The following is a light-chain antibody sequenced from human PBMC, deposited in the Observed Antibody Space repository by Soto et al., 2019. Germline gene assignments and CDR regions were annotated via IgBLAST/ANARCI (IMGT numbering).Light chain of an antibody. CDR3: SSYGSTSTRYV. CDR2: EVS. J-gene: IGLJ1*01. CDR1: SSDVGGYNY. Sequence: QSVLTQPASVSGSPGQSITISCTGTSSDVGGYNYVSWHQQHPGKAPKLMIYEVSNRPSGVSNRFSGSKSGNTASLTISGLQAEDEADYFCSSYGSTSTRYVFGTGTQLTVL. V-gene: IGLV2-14*01.